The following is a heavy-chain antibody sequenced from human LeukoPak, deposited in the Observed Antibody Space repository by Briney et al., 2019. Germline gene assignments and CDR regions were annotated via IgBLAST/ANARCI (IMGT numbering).Heavy chain of an antibody. Sequence: GASVKVSCKASGGTFSSYAISWVRQAPGQGLEWMGRIIPILGIANYAQKFQGRVTITADKSTSTAYMELSSLRSEDTAVYYCARARRVATVQDYWGQGTLVTVSS. D-gene: IGHD4-17*01. CDR1: GGTFSSYA. V-gene: IGHV1-69*04. CDR3: ARARRVATVQDY. J-gene: IGHJ4*02. CDR2: IIPILGIA.